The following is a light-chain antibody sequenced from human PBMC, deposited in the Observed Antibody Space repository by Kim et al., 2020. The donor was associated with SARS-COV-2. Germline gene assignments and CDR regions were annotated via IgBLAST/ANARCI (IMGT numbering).Light chain of an antibody. CDR2: KAS. CDR1: QSVSHF. CDR3: QHYNNYWT. J-gene: IGKJ1*01. V-gene: IGKV1-5*03. Sequence: SASVGDTVTITCRASQSVSHFVAWYQQKPGKAPKLLIYKASSLESWVPSRFSGSGSGTEFTLTISSLQPDDFATYYCQHYNNYWTFGQGTKVDIK.